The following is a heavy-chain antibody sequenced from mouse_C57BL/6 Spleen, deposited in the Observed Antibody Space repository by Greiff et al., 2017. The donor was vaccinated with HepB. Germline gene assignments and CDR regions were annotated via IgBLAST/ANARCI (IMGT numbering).Heavy chain of an antibody. CDR2: IYPGGGYT. Sequence: VQLQQSGAELVRPGTSVKMSCKASGYTFTNYWIGWAKQRPGHGLEWIGDIYPGGGYTNYNEKFKGKATLTADKSSSTAYMQCSSLTSEDSAIYYCARGDYYGSSPYYFDYWGQGTTLTVSS. CDR1: GYTFTNYW. CDR3: ARGDYYGSSPYYFDY. D-gene: IGHD1-1*01. V-gene: IGHV1-63*01. J-gene: IGHJ2*01.